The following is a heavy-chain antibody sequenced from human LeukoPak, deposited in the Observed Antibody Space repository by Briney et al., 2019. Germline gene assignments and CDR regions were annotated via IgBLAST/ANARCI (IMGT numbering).Heavy chain of an antibody. CDR1: GFTFSTYW. CDR3: ARGYTYGYIFYFDY. D-gene: IGHD5-18*01. J-gene: IGHJ4*02. V-gene: IGHV3-7*01. CDR2: IKQDGTEK. Sequence: GGSLRLSCAASGFTFSTYWMSWVRQAPGKGLEWVANIKQDGTEKYYVDSVKGRFTISRDNAKNSLYLQMNSLRAEDTAVCYCARGYTYGYIFYFDYWGQGTLVTVSS.